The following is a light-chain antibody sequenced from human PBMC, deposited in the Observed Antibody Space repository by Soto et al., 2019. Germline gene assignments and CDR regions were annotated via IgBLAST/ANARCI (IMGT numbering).Light chain of an antibody. CDR3: SSYTTSSTVV. J-gene: IGLJ3*02. V-gene: IGLV2-14*03. CDR1: SGDIGGYNF. CDR2: DVS. Sequence: QSVLTQPASVSGSPGQSITISFTGTSGDIGGYNFVSWYQQHPGKAPKFIIFDVSNRPSGVSNRFSGSKSGNTASLTISGLQAEDEAAYYCSSYTTSSTVVFGGGTKLTVL.